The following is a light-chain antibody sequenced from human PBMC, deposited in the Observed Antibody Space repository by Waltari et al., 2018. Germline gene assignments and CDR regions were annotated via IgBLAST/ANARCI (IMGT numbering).Light chain of an antibody. J-gene: IGKJ4*01. V-gene: IGKV3-15*01. CDR1: QSVSSN. CDR2: CAS. CDR3: QQYNNWPPELT. Sequence: EIVMTQSPATLSVSPGERATLSCRASQSVSSNLAWYQQKPGQAPSLLIYCASTRATGFPARFSGSGSGTEFTLTISSLQSEDFAVYYCQQYNNWPPELTFGGGTKVEIK.